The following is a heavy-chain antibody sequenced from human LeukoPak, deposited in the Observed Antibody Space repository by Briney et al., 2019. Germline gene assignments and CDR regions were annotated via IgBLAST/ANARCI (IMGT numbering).Heavy chain of an antibody. CDR1: GYTFTTYD. CDR2: MNPNSGDT. Sequence: RASVKVSCKTSGYTFTTYDINRVRQATGHGLEWMGWMNPNSGDTGFAPKFQGRVTITRNTSISTAYMELSSLRSEDTAVYYCARGLEPYCVVNCANIGIDYWGQGTLVTVSS. V-gene: IGHV1-8*03. D-gene: IGHD2-21*01. J-gene: IGHJ4*02. CDR3: ARGLEPYCVVNCANIGIDY.